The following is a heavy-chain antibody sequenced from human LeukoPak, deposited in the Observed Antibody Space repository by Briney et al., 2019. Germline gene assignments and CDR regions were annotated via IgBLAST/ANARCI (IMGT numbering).Heavy chain of an antibody. CDR3: ARALKIVRDSSGFLDI. V-gene: IGHV1-46*01. Sequence: ASVKVSCKASGYTFTSYYMHWVRQAPGQGLEWMGIINPSGGSTSYAQKFQGRVTMTRDTSTSTVYMELSSLRSEDTAVYYCARALKIVRDSSGFLDIWGQGTMVTVSS. J-gene: IGHJ3*02. D-gene: IGHD3-22*01. CDR1: GYTFTSYY. CDR2: INPSGGST.